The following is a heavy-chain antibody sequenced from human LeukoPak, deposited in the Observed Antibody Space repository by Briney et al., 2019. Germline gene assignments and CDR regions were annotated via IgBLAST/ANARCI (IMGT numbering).Heavy chain of an antibody. Sequence: PGGSLRLSCAASGFTFSTYEMNWVRQAPGKGLEWVSYISVSGGTIYYADSVKGRFTISRDNSKNSLYLQMNSLRAEDTAVYYCARKSISMIASFDYWGQGALVTVSS. CDR1: GFTFSTYE. CDR3: ARKSISMIASFDY. CDR2: ISVSGGTI. V-gene: IGHV3-48*03. J-gene: IGHJ4*02. D-gene: IGHD3-22*01.